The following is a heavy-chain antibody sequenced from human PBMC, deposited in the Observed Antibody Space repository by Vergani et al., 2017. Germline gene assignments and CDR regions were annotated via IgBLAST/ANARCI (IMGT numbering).Heavy chain of an antibody. CDR2: IYHSGST. Sequence: QLQLQESGSGLVKPSQTLSLTCAVSGGSISSGGYSWSWIRQPPGKGLEWIGYIYHSGSTYYNPSLKRRVTISVDRSKNQFSLKLSSVTAADTAVYYCARGLQRPRRDCDAFDIWGQGTMVTVSS. CDR1: GGSISSGGYS. CDR3: ARGLQRPRRDCDAFDI. J-gene: IGHJ3*02. V-gene: IGHV4-30-2*01. D-gene: IGHD2-21*01.